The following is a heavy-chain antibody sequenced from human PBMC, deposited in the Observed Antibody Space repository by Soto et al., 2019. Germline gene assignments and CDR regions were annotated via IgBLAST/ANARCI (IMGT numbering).Heavy chain of an antibody. CDR1: GFTFTRYS. V-gene: IGHV3-21*06. CDR3: ARESEDLTSNFDY. J-gene: IGHJ4*02. Sequence: PGGSLRLSCAASGFTFTRYSMNWVRQAPEKGLEWVSSISSTTNYIYYGDSMKGRFTISRDNGKNSLYLEMHSLRAEDTAVYYCARESEDLTSNFDYWGQGTLVTVSS. CDR2: ISSTTNYI.